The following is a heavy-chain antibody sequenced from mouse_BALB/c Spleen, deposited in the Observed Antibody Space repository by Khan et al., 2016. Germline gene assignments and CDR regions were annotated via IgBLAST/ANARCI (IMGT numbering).Heavy chain of an antibody. CDR1: GYSITSGYS. D-gene: IGHD1-1*02. J-gene: IGHJ4*01. CDR2: MHSSGST. Sequence: EVQLQESGPDLVKPSQSLSLTCTVTGYSITSGYSWHWIRQFPGNKLEWMGYMHSSGSTNYSPSLTSRISITRDTSNNPFFLQLSSVTTEDTATYYCARYGYYAIDYWGQGTSVTVSS. V-gene: IGHV3-1*02. CDR3: ARYGYYAIDY.